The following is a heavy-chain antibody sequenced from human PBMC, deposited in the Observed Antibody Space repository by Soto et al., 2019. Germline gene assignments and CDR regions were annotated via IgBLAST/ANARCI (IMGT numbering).Heavy chain of an antibody. Sequence: ASVKVSCKASGYTFTGYYMHWVRQAPGQGLEWMGWINPNSGGTNYAQKFQGWVTMTRDTSISTAYMELSRLRSDDTAVYYCARVAPYSSSPLDYWGQGTLVTVSS. CDR2: INPNSGGT. CDR3: ARVAPYSSSPLDY. V-gene: IGHV1-2*04. J-gene: IGHJ4*02. D-gene: IGHD6-6*01. CDR1: GYTFTGYY.